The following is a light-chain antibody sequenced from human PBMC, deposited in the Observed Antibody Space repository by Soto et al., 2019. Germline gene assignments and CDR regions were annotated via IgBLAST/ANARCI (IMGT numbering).Light chain of an antibody. J-gene: IGLJ1*01. CDR3: SSFTSSSTNV. CDR2: EVT. V-gene: IGLV2-14*01. CDR1: SSDVGGYNY. Sequence: QSALTQPRSVSGSPGQSVTISCTGTSSDVGGYNYVSWYQQHPGKAPKLMIYEVTSRPSGVSNRFSGSKSGNTASLTISGLQAEDEADYYCSSFTSSSTNVFGTGTKLTVL.